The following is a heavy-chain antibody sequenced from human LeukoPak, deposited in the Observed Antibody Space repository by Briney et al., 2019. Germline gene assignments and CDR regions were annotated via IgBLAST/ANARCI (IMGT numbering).Heavy chain of an antibody. V-gene: IGHV4-38-2*02. J-gene: IGHJ4*02. CDR3: AGFTFFRGVITFDY. Sequence: SETLSLTCTVSGGSISSYYWGWIRQPPGKGLEWIGSVDHSGGTYYNPSLRSRVSISVDTSKNQFSLKLSSVTAADTAVYSCAGFTFFRGVITFDYWGQGTLVTVSS. CDR1: GGSISSYY. D-gene: IGHD3-10*01. CDR2: VDHSGGT.